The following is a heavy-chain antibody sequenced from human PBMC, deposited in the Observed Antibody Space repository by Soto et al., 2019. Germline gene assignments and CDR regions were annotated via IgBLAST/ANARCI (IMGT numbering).Heavy chain of an antibody. CDR3: ARGAHWVDI. Sequence: QVQLVQSGAEEKKPGASVKVSCKASGYTFTSYAMHWVRQAPGQRLEWMAWINAGNGNRKYSQKFKGRVTITRDTSESTAYMELSSLRSEDTAVYYCARGAHWVDIWGQGTMVTVSS. V-gene: IGHV1-3*05. CDR2: INAGNGNR. D-gene: IGHD7-27*01. J-gene: IGHJ3*02. CDR1: GYTFTSYA.